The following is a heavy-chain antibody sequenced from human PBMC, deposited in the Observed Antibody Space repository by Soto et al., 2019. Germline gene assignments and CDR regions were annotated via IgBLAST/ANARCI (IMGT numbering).Heavy chain of an antibody. CDR3: TRSNLASFWSGYPYGGGQNWFDP. D-gene: IGHD3-3*01. J-gene: IGHJ5*02. V-gene: IGHV3-49*03. CDR1: GFTFGDYA. Sequence: GGSLRLSCTASGFTFGDYAMSLFRQAPGKGLEWVGFIRSKAYGGTTEYAASVKGRFTISRDDSKSIAYLQMNSLKTEDTAVYYCTRSNLASFWSGYPYGGGQNWFDPWGQGTLVTVSS. CDR2: IRSKAYGGTT.